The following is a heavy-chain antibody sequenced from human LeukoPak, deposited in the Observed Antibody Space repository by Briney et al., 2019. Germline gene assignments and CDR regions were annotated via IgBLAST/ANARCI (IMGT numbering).Heavy chain of an antibody. D-gene: IGHD3-9*01. CDR1: GYTFTSYG. V-gene: IGHV1-18*01. J-gene: IGHJ4*02. CDR2: ISAYNGIT. CDR3: ARVARERGSYYDILTGYGVFDY. Sequence: ASVKVSCKASGYTFTSYGISWVRQAPGQGLEWMGWISAYNGITNYAQKLQGRVTMTTDTSTSTAYMELRSLRSDDTAVYYCARVARERGSYYDILTGYGVFDYWGQGTLVTVSS.